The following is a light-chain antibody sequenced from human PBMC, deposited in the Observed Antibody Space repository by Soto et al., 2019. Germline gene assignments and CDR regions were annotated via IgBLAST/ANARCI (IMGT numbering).Light chain of an antibody. Sequence: EIVLTQSPATLSLSPGERATLSCRASQSVSSYLAWYQQKPGQAPRLLIYDASNRATGIPARFSGSGSGTDFTLTISSLEPEDFAVYYCQQRSNWPVAVGGGTKLEIK. V-gene: IGKV3-11*01. CDR2: DAS. J-gene: IGKJ4*01. CDR3: QQRSNWPVA. CDR1: QSVSSY.